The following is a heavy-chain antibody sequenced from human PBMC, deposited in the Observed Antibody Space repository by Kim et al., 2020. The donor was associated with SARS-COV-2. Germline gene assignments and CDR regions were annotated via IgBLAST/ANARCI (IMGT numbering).Heavy chain of an antibody. CDR1: GGSTSSSRYY. V-gene: IGHV4-39*01. Sequence: SETLSLTCSVSGGSTSSSRYYWGWIRQPPGKGLEWIGSIYYSGSTYYNPSLKSRVTISVDTSKNQFALKLNSVTAADTAVYYCAGGETYCSGGTCSSDHYYAMDVWGQGTTVSVSS. D-gene: IGHD2-15*01. CDR2: IYYSGST. CDR3: AGGETYCSGGTCSSDHYYAMDV. J-gene: IGHJ6*02.